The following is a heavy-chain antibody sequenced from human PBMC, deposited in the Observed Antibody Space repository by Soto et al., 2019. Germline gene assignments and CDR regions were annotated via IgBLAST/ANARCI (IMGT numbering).Heavy chain of an antibody. V-gene: IGHV4-4*02. D-gene: IGHD2-21*02. J-gene: IGHJ5*02. Sequence: SETLSLTCGVSGGTVASSHWWSWVRQSPGGGLEWIGNVYHTGDTNFNPSLQRRGTISVDKSNNQFSLILNSLTAADTAVSFSSTEIVTAGGNNYFDPWGPGTLVTVSS. CDR3: STEIVTAGGNNYFDP. CDR2: VYHTGDT. CDR1: GGTVASSHW.